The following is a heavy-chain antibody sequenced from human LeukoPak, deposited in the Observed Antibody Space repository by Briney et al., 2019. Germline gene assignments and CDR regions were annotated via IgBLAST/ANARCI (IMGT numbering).Heavy chain of an antibody. CDR2: ISSSSSTI. J-gene: IGHJ4*02. Sequence: PGGSLRLSCAASGFTLSSYSMNWVRQGPGKGLEWISYISSSSSTIYYAASVKGRFTISRDNAKDSLYLQMNSLRDEDTAVYYCARDLYGDYGSDFWGQGTLVTVSS. D-gene: IGHD4-17*01. CDR3: ARDLYGDYGSDF. V-gene: IGHV3-48*02. CDR1: GFTLSSYS.